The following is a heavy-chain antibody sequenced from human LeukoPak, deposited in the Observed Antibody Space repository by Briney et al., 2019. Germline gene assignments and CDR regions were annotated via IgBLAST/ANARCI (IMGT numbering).Heavy chain of an antibody. V-gene: IGHV1-18*01. CDR2: ISAYNGNT. D-gene: IGHD3-10*01. CDR1: GYTFTNLG. Sequence: ASVKVSCKASGYTFTNLGISWVRQAPGQGLEWMGWISAYNGNTNYAQKLQGRVTMTTDTSTTTAYMELRSLRSDDTAVYYCARADYYGSGSYYHWGQGTLVTVSS. CDR3: ARADYYGSGSYYH. J-gene: IGHJ5*02.